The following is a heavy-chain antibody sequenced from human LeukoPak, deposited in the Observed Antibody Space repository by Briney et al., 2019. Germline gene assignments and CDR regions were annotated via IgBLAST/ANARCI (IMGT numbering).Heavy chain of an antibody. CDR2: IVPIFGTA. CDR1: GGTFSSYA. V-gene: IGHV1-69*05. Sequence: VASVKVSCKASGGTFSSYAISWVRQAPGQGLEWMGGIVPIFGTANYAQKFQGRVTITTDESTSTAYMELSSLRSEDTAVYYCAGWRKTHFDYWGQGTLVTVSS. CDR3: AGWRKTHFDY. J-gene: IGHJ4*02. D-gene: IGHD1-14*01.